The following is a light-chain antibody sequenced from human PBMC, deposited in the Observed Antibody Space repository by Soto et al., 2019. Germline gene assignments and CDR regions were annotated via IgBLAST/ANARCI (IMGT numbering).Light chain of an antibody. V-gene: IGKV1-27*01. CDR2: DAS. Sequence: DIQMTQSPSSLSASVGDRVTITCRASQGISNFLAWHQQKPGKVPKLLIYDASTLQSGVPSRFSGSGSGTDFTLTITSLQPEDFATYYCQKYNSAPWTFDQGTKVEIK. CDR1: QGISNF. CDR3: QKYNSAPWT. J-gene: IGKJ1*01.